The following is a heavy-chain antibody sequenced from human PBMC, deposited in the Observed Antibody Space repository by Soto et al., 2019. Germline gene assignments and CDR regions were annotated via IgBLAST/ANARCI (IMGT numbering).Heavy chain of an antibody. CDR2: IIPIFGTA. J-gene: IGHJ4*02. CDR1: GGTFSSYA. D-gene: IGHD1-26*01. CDR3: ARSRYSGSYPFDY. V-gene: IGHV1-69*01. Sequence: QVQLVQSGAEVKKPGSSVKVSCKASGGTFSSYAISWVRQAPGQGLEWMGGIIPIFGTANYAQKFQGRVTITADESTSTAYLELSSMRSEDTAVYYCARSRYSGSYPFDYWGQGTLVTVSS.